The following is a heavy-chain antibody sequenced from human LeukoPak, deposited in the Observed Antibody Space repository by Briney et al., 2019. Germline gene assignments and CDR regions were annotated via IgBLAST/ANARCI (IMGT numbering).Heavy chain of an antibody. Sequence: GGSLRLSCAASGFTFRSYAMSWVRQAPGKGLEWVSAISSSGAGTYYADSVKGRFTISRDNSKNTLYLQMHSLRAEDTAVYYCATNTSSWSFDYWGQGTLVTVSS. D-gene: IGHD6-13*01. V-gene: IGHV3-23*01. J-gene: IGHJ4*02. CDR3: ATNTSSWSFDY. CDR1: GFTFRSYA. CDR2: ISSSGAGT.